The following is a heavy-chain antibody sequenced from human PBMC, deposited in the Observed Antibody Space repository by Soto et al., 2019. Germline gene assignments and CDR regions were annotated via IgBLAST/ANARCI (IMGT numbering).Heavy chain of an antibody. J-gene: IGHJ3*02. CDR1: GITFSNAW. CDR3: TTTRPGTNVFDN. CDR2: IRSKTDGGTT. D-gene: IGHD6-13*01. Sequence: EVQLVESGGGLVEPGGSLRLSCAASGITFSNAWMNWFRKAPGKGLEYIGRIRSKTDGGTTEYAAPVEGRFTVSRDDSKNKLYLQMSGLKTEDTAVDYCTTTRPGTNVFDNWGQGTLVTVSS. V-gene: IGHV3-15*01.